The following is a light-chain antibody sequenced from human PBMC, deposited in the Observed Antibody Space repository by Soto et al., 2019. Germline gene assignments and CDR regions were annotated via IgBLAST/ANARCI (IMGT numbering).Light chain of an antibody. J-gene: IGKJ1*01. CDR2: KAS. V-gene: IGKV1-5*03. CDR1: QSISNW. CDR3: QQYNSYSPT. Sequence: DIQMTQSPSTLSASVGDRVTITCRASQSISNWLAWYQQKPGKAPKLLIHKASSLQSGVPSRFSGSGSGTDFTLTISSLHPDDFATYYCQQYNSYSPTFGQGTRVEIK.